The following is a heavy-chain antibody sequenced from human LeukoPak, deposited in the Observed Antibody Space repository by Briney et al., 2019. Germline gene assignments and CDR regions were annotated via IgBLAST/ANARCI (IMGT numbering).Heavy chain of an antibody. D-gene: IGHD6-13*01. CDR3: ARGPVIAAVKLYYYYGTDV. CDR2: INHSGST. V-gene: IGHV4-34*01. Sequence: PSETLSLTCAVYGGSFSGYYWSWIRQPPGKGLEWIGEINHSGSTNYNPSLKSRVTISVDTSKNQFSLKLSSVTAADTAVYYCARGPVIAAVKLYYYYGTDVWGQGTTVTVSS. CDR1: GGSFSGYY. J-gene: IGHJ6*02.